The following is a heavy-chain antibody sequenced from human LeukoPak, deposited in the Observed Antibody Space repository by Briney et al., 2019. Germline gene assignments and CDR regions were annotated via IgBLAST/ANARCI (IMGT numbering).Heavy chain of an antibody. J-gene: IGHJ4*02. CDR3: ARSGNTVTTTLFVY. CDR2: IYHSGST. D-gene: IGHD4-17*01. Sequence: ASQTLSLTCAVSGGSISSGGYSWSWIRQPPGKGLEWIGYIYHSGSTYYNPSLKSRVTISVDRSKNQFSLKLSSVTAADTAVYYCARSGNTVTTTLFVYWGQGTLVTVSS. CDR1: GGSISSGGYS. V-gene: IGHV4-30-2*01.